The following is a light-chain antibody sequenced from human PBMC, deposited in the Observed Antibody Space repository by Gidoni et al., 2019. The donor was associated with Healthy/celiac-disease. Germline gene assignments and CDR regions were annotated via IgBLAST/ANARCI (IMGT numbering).Light chain of an antibody. CDR1: SSHIGSNY. CDR3: AAWDDSLSGYVV. J-gene: IGLJ2*01. CDR2: RNN. Sequence: SPLTTPPSASGTPGQRVTISCSGSSSHIGSNYVYWYQQLPGTAPKLLIYRNNQRPSGVPDRFSGSKSGTAASLAIRGLRSEDEADYYCAAWDDSLSGYVVFGGGTKLTVL. V-gene: IGLV1-47*01.